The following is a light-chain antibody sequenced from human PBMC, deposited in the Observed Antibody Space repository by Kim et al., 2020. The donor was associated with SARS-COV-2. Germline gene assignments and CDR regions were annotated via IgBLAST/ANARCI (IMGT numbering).Light chain of an antibody. CDR2: YTS. CDR1: QSISSS. V-gene: IGKV6-21*02. J-gene: IGKJ2*03. CDR3: HQSSSLPHS. Sequence: SVTPKEKVTITFRASQSISSSLHWYQQTPNQSPKLLIKYTSQSISVVPSMFSGSASATDFTLTINSLEAEDAASYYCHQSSSLPHSFCQGTKLEI.